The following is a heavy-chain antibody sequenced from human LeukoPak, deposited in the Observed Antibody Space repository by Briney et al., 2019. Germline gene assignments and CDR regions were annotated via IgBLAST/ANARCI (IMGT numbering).Heavy chain of an antibody. CDR3: AGDLPRITMVRGTRFDP. J-gene: IGHJ5*02. D-gene: IGHD3-10*01. Sequence: GASVKVSCKASGHTFTGYYMHWVRQAPGQGLEWMGWINPNSGGTNYAQKFQGRVTMTRDTSISTAYMELSRLRSDDTAVYYCAGDLPRITMVRGTRFDPWGQGTLVTVSS. CDR2: INPNSGGT. V-gene: IGHV1-2*02. CDR1: GHTFTGYY.